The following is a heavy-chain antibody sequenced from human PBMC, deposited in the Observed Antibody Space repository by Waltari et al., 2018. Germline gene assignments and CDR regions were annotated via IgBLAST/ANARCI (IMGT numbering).Heavy chain of an antibody. Sequence: QVQLQESGPGLVKPSETLSLTCAVSGYSISSGYYWGWNRQPPGKGLEWIGSIYHSGSTYYNPSLKSRVTISVDTSKNQFSLKLSSVTAADTAVYYCARYYYDSSGYYFDYWGQGTLVTVSS. CDR3: ARYYYDSSGYYFDY. J-gene: IGHJ4*02. CDR2: IYHSGST. D-gene: IGHD3-22*01. CDR1: GYSISSGYY. V-gene: IGHV4-38-2*01.